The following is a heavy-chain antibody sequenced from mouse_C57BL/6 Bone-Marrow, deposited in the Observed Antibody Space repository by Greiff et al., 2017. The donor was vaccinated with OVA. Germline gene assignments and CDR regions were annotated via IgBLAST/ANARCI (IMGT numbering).Heavy chain of an antibody. V-gene: IGHV1-82*01. Sequence: QVQLQQSGPELVKPGASVKISCKASGYAFSSSWMNWVKQRPGKGLEWIGRIYPGDGDTNYNGKFKGKATRTADKSSSTAYMQLSSLTSEDSAVYFCAGNYYFDYWGQGTTLTVSS. CDR3: AGNYYFDY. J-gene: IGHJ2*01. CDR1: GYAFSSSW. CDR2: IYPGDGDT.